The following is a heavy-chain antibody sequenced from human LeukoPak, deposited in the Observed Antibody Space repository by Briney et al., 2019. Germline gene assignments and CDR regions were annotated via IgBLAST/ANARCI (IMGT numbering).Heavy chain of an antibody. CDR1: GFTFNNYA. D-gene: IGHD3-22*01. V-gene: IGHV3-23*01. CDR3: ARGHHYYDSSGRKRYYYYYYGMDV. CDR2: ISGNGGRT. Sequence: PGGSLRLSCAASGFTFNNYAMSWVRQAPGKGLEWVAAISGNGGRTYYRDSVKGRFTISRDNSKNTLYLQMNSLRAEDTAVYYCARGHHYYDSSGRKRYYYYYYGMDVWGQGTTVTVSS. J-gene: IGHJ6*02.